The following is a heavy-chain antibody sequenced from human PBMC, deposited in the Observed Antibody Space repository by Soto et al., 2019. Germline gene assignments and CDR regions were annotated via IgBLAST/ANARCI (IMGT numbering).Heavy chain of an antibody. V-gene: IGHV1-18*01. CDR2: ISAYNGNT. CDR1: GYTFTNYA. J-gene: IGHJ4*02. Sequence: QVQLVQSGAEVKKPGASVKVSCKASGYTFTNYAISWVRQAPGQGLEWMGWISAYNGNTNYAQKLQGRVTMTTDTSTSSASMELRSPRSDDTAVYYCARAWFGDFVYYFDYWGQGTLVTVSS. CDR3: ARAWFGDFVYYFDY. D-gene: IGHD3-10*01.